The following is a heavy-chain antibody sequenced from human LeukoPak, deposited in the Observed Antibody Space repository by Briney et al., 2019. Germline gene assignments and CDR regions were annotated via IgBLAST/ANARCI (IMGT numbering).Heavy chain of an antibody. J-gene: IGHJ6*02. D-gene: IGHD2-2*01. CDR2: INPSGGST. CDR3: AREGSDIVVVPAAEEYYYYYGMDV. CDR1: GYTFTSYY. V-gene: IGHV1-46*01. Sequence: ASVKVSCKASGYTFTSYYMHWVRQAPGQGLEWMGIINPSGGSTSYAQKFQGGVTMTRDTSTSTVYMELSSLRSEDTAVYYCAREGSDIVVVPAAEEYYYYYGMDVWGQGTTVTVSS.